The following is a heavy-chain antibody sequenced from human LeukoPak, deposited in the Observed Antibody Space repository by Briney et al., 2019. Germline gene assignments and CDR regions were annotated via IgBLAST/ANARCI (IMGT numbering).Heavy chain of an antibody. CDR1: GGSISTYY. Sequence: SETLSLTCTVSGGSISTYYWSWIRQPPGKGLEWIGYISNSGGANNNPSLNSRVTISLDTSKNQFSLKLSSVTAADTAMYYCARGVDSGWPHFDYWGQGTQVAVSS. CDR2: ISNSGGA. V-gene: IGHV4-4*08. D-gene: IGHD6-19*01. J-gene: IGHJ4*02. CDR3: ARGVDSGWPHFDY.